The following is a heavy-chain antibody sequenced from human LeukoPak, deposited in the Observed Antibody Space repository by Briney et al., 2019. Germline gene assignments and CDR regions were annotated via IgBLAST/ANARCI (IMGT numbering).Heavy chain of an antibody. V-gene: IGHV4-34*01. Sequence: PSETLSLTCAVYGGFFSGYYWSWIRQPPGKGLEWIGEINHSGSTNYNPSLKSRVTISVDMSKNQFSLKLSSVTAADTAVYYCARGRGAARPVDYWGQGTLVTVSS. J-gene: IGHJ4*02. D-gene: IGHD6-6*01. CDR2: INHSGST. CDR3: ARGRGAARPVDY. CDR1: GGFFSGYY.